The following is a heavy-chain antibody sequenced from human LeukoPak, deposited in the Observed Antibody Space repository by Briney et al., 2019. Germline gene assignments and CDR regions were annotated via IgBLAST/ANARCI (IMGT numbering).Heavy chain of an antibody. V-gene: IGHV1-18*01. J-gene: IGHJ5*02. CDR2: ISAYNGNT. D-gene: IGHD6-19*01. CDR1: GYTFTSYG. CDR3: ASFAIAVAGTSWFDP. Sequence: ASVKVSCKASGYTFTSYGISWVRQAPGQGLEWMGWISAYNGNTNYAQKLQGRATMTTDTSTSTAYMELRSLRSDDTAVYYCASFAIAVAGTSWFDPWGQGTLVTVSS.